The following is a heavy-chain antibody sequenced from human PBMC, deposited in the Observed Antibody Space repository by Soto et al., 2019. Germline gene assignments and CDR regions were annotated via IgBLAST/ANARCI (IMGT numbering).Heavy chain of an antibody. D-gene: IGHD3-10*01. V-gene: IGHV1-69*19. CDR2: ISPMFGAA. CDR1: GGTFNTYA. J-gene: IGHJ4*02. Sequence: QVQLVQSGAEMKKPGSSVKVSCQSSGGTFNTYAMNWVRQAPGQGPEWMGDISPMFGAANYAPKFQGRVTITAAEPTGTSYMQLSSLTSEDTALYFCAREVQVHTPAFVYWGQGTLVTVSS. CDR3: AREVQVHTPAFVY.